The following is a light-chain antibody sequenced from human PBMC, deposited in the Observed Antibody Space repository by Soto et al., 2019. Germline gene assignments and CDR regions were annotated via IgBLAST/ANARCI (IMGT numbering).Light chain of an antibody. V-gene: IGLV2-8*01. Sequence: QSVLTQPPSASGSPGQSVTISCTGTSSDVGGYKHVSWYQQHPGKAPKLMIYEVSKRPSGVPDRFSGSKSGNTASLTVSGLQADDEADYYCSSYAGNNNVIFGGGTKLTV. CDR3: SSYAGNNNVI. J-gene: IGLJ2*01. CDR1: SSDVGGYKH. CDR2: EVS.